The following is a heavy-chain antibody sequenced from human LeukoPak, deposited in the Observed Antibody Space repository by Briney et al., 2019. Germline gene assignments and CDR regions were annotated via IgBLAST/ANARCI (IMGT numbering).Heavy chain of an antibody. Sequence: SVKVSCKASGGTFSSYPFTWVRQAPGQGLEWMGEITPIFGAANYTQTFQGRVTITADESTSTVFMELSSLRSDDTAFYYCARNSRVASTSGLNYWGQGTLVTVSS. J-gene: IGHJ4*02. V-gene: IGHV1-69*13. CDR1: GGTFSSYP. D-gene: IGHD4-23*01. CDR3: ARNSRVASTSGLNY. CDR2: ITPIFGAA.